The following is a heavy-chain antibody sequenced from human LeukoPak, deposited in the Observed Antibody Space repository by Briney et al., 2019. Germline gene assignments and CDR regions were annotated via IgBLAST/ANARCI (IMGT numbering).Heavy chain of an antibody. CDR1: GFTFSSNT. J-gene: IGHJ4*02. Sequence: SGGSLRPSCVASGFTFSSNTMSWVRQAPGKGLEWVSILSGDGTTYYADSVKGRFTISRDNSKDTLYLQMNSLRAEDTAVYYCAKATILARFFDFWGQGTLVTVSP. V-gene: IGHV3-23*01. D-gene: IGHD5-12*01. CDR2: LSGDGTT. CDR3: AKATILARFFDF.